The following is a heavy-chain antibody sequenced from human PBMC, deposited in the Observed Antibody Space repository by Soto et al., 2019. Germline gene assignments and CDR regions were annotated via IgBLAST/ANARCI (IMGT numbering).Heavy chain of an antibody. J-gene: IGHJ3*02. D-gene: IGHD4-17*01. CDR2: ISSSGGST. CDR3: AHPRGYGVFDAVDI. CDR1: GFIFSTYA. V-gene: IGHV3-23*01. Sequence: GGSLRLSCAASGFIFSTYAMNWVRQAPGKGLEWVSAISSSGGSTYYAESVRGRFTISRDNSINTLYLQMSSLRTEDTAVYYCAHPRGYGVFDAVDIWGQGTMVTVSS.